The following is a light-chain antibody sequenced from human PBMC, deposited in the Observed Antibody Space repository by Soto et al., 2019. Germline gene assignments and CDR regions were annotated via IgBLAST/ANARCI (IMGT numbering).Light chain of an antibody. Sequence: EVVLTQSPGTLSLSPGERVTLSCRASQSVASSYLAWYQQKPGRAPRLLIYDASNRATDVPPRFRGSGSGTDFILTISSLEPEDFAVYYCQQRSSWPLTFGGGTKVEI. V-gene: IGKV3-11*01. J-gene: IGKJ4*01. CDR2: DAS. CDR3: QQRSSWPLT. CDR1: QSVASSY.